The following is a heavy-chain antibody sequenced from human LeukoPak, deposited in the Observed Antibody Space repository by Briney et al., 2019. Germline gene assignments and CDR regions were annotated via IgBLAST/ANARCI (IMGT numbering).Heavy chain of an antibody. CDR2: IAEDGKTT. V-gene: IGHV3-30*03. CDR1: GFTFSIYG. Sequence: GGSLRLSCAASGFTFSIYGMHWVRQAPSKGLEWVAVIAEDGKTTYYADSVKGRFTISRDNSRNTLYLQMNSLRAEDTAVYYCARGTPAYSYGSSDYHYAHFDYWGQGTLVTVSS. CDR3: ARGTPAYSYGSSDYHYAHFDY. J-gene: IGHJ4*02. D-gene: IGHD3-22*01.